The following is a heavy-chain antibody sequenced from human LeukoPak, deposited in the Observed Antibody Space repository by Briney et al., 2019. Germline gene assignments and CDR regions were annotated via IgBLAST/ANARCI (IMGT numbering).Heavy chain of an antibody. CDR1: VGSFSGYY. Sequence: TSETLSLTCAVYVGSFSGYYWSWIRQPPGKGLEWIGEINHSGSTNYNPSLRSRVTISVDTSKNQFSLTLSSVTAADTAVYYCARGPMITFGGVIVTPYYFDYWGQGTLVTVSS. V-gene: IGHV4-34*01. D-gene: IGHD3-16*02. CDR2: INHSGST. CDR3: ARGPMITFGGVIVTPYYFDY. J-gene: IGHJ4*02.